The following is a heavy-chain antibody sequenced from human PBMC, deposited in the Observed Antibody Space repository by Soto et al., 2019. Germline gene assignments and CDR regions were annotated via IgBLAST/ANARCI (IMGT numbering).Heavy chain of an antibody. Sequence: ASVKVSCKASGGTFSSYAISWVRQAPGQGLEWMGGIIPIFGTANYAQKFQGRATITADESTSTAYMELSSLRSEDTAVYYCAREPYSSGWTRGWFDPWGQGTLVTVSS. CDR2: IIPIFGTA. CDR1: GGTFSSYA. V-gene: IGHV1-69*13. CDR3: AREPYSSGWTRGWFDP. J-gene: IGHJ5*02. D-gene: IGHD6-19*01.